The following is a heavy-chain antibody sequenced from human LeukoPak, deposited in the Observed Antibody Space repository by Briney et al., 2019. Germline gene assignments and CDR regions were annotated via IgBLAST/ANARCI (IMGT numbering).Heavy chain of an antibody. V-gene: IGHV3-48*04. CDR1: GFTLSSYS. CDR3: ARDRVDYGDLDH. CDR2: INNSSSIT. Sequence: GGSLRLSCAASGFTLSSYSMNWVRQAPGKGLEWISYINNSSSITYYADSVKGRFTVSRDNAKDSLFLQMNSLRAHDTAVYYCARDRVDYGDLDHWGQGTLVAVSS. D-gene: IGHD4-17*01. J-gene: IGHJ4*02.